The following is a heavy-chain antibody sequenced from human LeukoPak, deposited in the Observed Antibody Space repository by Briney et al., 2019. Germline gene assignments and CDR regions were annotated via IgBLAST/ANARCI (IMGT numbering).Heavy chain of an antibody. J-gene: IGHJ5*02. V-gene: IGHV3-73*01. CDR2: IRSKANSYAT. D-gene: IGHD3-22*01. Sequence: GGSLRLSCAASGFTFSGSAMHWVRQASGKGLEWVGRIRSKANSYATVYAASVKGRFTISRDDSKNTAYLQMNSLKTEDTAVYYCTTYYDSSGYVFDPWGQGTLVTVYS. CDR3: TTYYDSSGYVFDP. CDR1: GFTFSGSA.